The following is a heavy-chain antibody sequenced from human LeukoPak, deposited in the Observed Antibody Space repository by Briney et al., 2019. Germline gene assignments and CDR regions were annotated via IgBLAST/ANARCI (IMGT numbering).Heavy chain of an antibody. Sequence: SETLSLTCAVYGGSFSGYYWSWIRQPPGKGLEWIGEINHSGSTNYNPSLKSRVTISVDTSKNQFSLKLSSVTAADTAVYYCARGSSFTMVRGVLDWGQGTLVTVPS. D-gene: IGHD3-10*01. V-gene: IGHV4-34*01. CDR3: ARGSSFTMVRGVLD. CDR1: GGSFSGYY. J-gene: IGHJ4*02. CDR2: INHSGST.